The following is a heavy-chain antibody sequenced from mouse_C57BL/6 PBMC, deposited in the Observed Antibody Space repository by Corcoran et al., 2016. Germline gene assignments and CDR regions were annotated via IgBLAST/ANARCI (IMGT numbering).Heavy chain of an antibody. CDR1: GYTFTDYY. D-gene: IGHD1-1*01. V-gene: IGHV1-26*01. CDR3: ERSVRTVGPPDLGY. CDR2: INPNNGGT. J-gene: IGHJ2*01. Sequence: EVQLQQSGPELVRPGASVRISCKASGYTFTDYYMNWVKQSHGKSLEWIGDINPNNGGTRNNQKFKGKATLTVDKSSSTAYMELRSLTSEDSADYDGERSVRTVGPPDLGYWGQGTTVTVSS.